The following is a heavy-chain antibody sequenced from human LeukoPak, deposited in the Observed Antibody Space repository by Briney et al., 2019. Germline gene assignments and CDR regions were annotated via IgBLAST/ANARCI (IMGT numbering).Heavy chain of an antibody. CDR3: ARGTGGAAAADFDP. CDR2: IYYTGST. J-gene: IGHJ5*02. V-gene: IGHV4-31*03. CDR1: GGSISSDGYY. D-gene: IGHD6-13*01. Sequence: SSETLSLTCTVSGGSISSDGYYWSWIRQHPGKGLAWIGAIYYTGSTYYNPSLKSRATISVDTSKNHFSLKLTSVTAADTAVYYCARGTGGAAAADFDPWGQGTLVTVSS.